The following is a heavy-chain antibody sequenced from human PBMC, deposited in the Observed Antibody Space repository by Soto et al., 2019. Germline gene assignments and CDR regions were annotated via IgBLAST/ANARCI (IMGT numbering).Heavy chain of an antibody. Sequence: ASVKVSCKASGGTFSSYAISWVRQAPGQGLEWMGGIIPIFGTANYAQKFQGRVTITADESTSTAYMELSSLRSEDTAVYYCASGVRDCSSTSCYYYYYYGMDVWGQGTTVTVSS. D-gene: IGHD2-2*01. CDR1: GGTFSSYA. CDR3: ASGVRDCSSTSCYYYYYYGMDV. J-gene: IGHJ6*02. V-gene: IGHV1-69*13. CDR2: IIPIFGTA.